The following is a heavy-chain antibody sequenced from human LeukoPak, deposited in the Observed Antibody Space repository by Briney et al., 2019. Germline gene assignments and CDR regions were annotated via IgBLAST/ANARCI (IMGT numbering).Heavy chain of an antibody. J-gene: IGHJ3*02. Sequence: PSETLSLTCTVSGGSISSYYWSWIRQPAGKGLEWIGRIYTSGSTNYNPSLKSRVTMSVDTSKNQFSLKLSSVTAADTAVYYCAREHPRTGTTKMNAFDIWGQGTMVTVSS. D-gene: IGHD1-7*01. V-gene: IGHV4-4*07. CDR2: IYTSGST. CDR1: GGSISSYY. CDR3: AREHPRTGTTKMNAFDI.